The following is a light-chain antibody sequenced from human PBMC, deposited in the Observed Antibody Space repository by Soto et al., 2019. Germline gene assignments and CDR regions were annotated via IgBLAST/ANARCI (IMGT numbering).Light chain of an antibody. Sequence: QSALIQPASVSGSPGQSITISCTGTTRDVGGYSHVSWFQQHPGKVPKLMIYDVNNRPSGVSNRFSGSKSGNTASLTISGLQAEDEADYYCSSYTNTNTLVFGGGTKLTVL. CDR1: TRDVGGYSH. CDR2: DVN. J-gene: IGLJ2*01. CDR3: SSYTNTNTLV. V-gene: IGLV2-14*01.